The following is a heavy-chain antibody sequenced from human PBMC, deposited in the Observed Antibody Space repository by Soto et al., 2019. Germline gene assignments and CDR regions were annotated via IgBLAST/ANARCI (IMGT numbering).Heavy chain of an antibody. CDR2: IYYSGST. J-gene: IGHJ6*02. CDR1: GGSISSYY. CDR3: ARDGYKGENYYYGMDV. D-gene: IGHD1-1*01. Sequence: SETLSLTCTVSGGSISSYYWSWIRQPPGKVLEWIGYIYYSGSTNYNPSLKSRVTISVDTSKNQFSLKLSSVTAADTAVYYCARDGYKGENYYYGMDVWGQGTTVNVSS. V-gene: IGHV4-59*12.